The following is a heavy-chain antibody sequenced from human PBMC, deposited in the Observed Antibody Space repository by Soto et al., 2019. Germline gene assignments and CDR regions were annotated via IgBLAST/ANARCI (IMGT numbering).Heavy chain of an antibody. V-gene: IGHV3-33*01. Sequence: PGGSLRLSCAASGFTFSSYGMHWVRQAPGKGLEWVAVIWYDGSNKYYADSVKGRFTISRDNSKNTLYLQMNSLRAEYTAVYYCARDVGGDYGLDVWGQGTTVTVSS. CDR1: GFTFSSYG. CDR3: ARDVGGDYGLDV. J-gene: IGHJ6*02. D-gene: IGHD2-21*01. CDR2: IWYDGSNK.